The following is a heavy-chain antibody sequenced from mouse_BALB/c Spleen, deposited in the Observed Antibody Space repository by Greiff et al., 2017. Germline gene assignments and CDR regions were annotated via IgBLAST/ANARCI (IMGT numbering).Heavy chain of an antibody. J-gene: IGHJ2*01. Sequence: EVKLVESGGGLVKPGGSLKLSCAASGFAFSSYDMSWVRQTPEKRLEWVAYISSGGGSTYYPDTVKGRFTISRDNAKNTLYLQMSSLKSEDTAMYYCARPYYGSSLYYFDYWGQGTTLTVSS. D-gene: IGHD1-1*01. CDR2: ISSGGGST. CDR1: GFAFSSYD. V-gene: IGHV5-12-1*01. CDR3: ARPYYGSSLYYFDY.